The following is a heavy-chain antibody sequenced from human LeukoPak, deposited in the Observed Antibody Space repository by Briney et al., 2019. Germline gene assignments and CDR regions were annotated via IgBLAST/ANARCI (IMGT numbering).Heavy chain of an antibody. Sequence: SETLSLTCAVYGGSFSGYYWSWIRQPPGKGLEWIGSVYYGGNTYYIPSLKSRVTLSVDTSKNQFSLRLSSVTAADTAVYYCARQIRYCSGGSCYLHFDYWGQGTLVTVSS. CDR1: GGSFSGYY. J-gene: IGHJ4*02. V-gene: IGHV4-34*01. D-gene: IGHD2-15*01. CDR3: ARQIRYCSGGSCYLHFDY. CDR2: VYYGGNT.